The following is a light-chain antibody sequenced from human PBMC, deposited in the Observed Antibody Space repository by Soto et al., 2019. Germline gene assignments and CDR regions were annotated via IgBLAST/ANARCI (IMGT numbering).Light chain of an antibody. CDR3: QQYENSPIT. CDR1: QGISSW. CDR2: AAS. V-gene: IGKV1-12*01. Sequence: DIKMTQSPSSVSASVGDRVTITCRASQGISSWLAWYQQKPGKAPKILIYAASSRATGIPDRFSGTGSETDFTLTINRLEPEDVAVYYCQQYENSPITLGQGTRLEI. J-gene: IGKJ5*01.